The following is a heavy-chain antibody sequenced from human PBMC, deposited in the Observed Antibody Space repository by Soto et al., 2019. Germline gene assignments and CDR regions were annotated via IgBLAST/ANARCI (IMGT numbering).Heavy chain of an antibody. CDR3: AREGYTFGPVAVSGAFDI. CDR2: ISPIFGTT. V-gene: IGHV1-69*15. CDR1: GGTFGSNA. D-gene: IGHD1-1*01. J-gene: IGHJ3*02. Sequence: QVQLVQSETEVRKPGSSVKVSCRASGGTFGSNAISWVRQAPGQGLEWLGNISPIFGTTKSSQNFQGRVTITADESTNTACLELSSLRSDDTAIYFCAREGYTFGPVAVSGAFDIWGQGTMVTVSS.